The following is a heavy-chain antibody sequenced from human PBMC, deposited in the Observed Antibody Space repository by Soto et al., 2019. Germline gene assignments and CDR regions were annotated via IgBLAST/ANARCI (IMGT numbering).Heavy chain of an antibody. Sequence: SETLSLTCTVSGGSISSGDCYWSWIRQPPGKGLEWIGYIYYSGSTYYNPSLKSRVTISVDTSKNQFSLKLSSVTAADTAVYYCARERGDFDWLLSGMNYYYGMDVWGQGTTVTVSS. D-gene: IGHD3-9*01. CDR2: IYYSGST. V-gene: IGHV4-30-4*01. J-gene: IGHJ6*02. CDR1: GGSISSGDCY. CDR3: ARERGDFDWLLSGMNYYYGMDV.